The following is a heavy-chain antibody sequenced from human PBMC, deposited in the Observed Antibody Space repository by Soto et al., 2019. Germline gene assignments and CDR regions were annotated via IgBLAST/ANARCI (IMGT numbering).Heavy chain of an antibody. CDR2: IYHSGST. D-gene: IGHD4-17*01. Sequence: PSETLSLTCAVSGGSISSPNLWTWVRQPPGKGLEWIGYIYHSGSTYYNPSLKSRVTISVDRSKNQFSLKLSSVTAADTAVYYCARGVTTVTTFDYWGQGTLVTVSS. J-gene: IGHJ4*02. V-gene: IGHV4-4*02. CDR1: GGSISSPNL. CDR3: ARGVTTVTTFDY.